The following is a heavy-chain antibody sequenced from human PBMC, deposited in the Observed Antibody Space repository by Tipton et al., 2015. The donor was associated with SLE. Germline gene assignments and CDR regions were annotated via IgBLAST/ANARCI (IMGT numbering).Heavy chain of an antibody. Sequence: QSGAEVKKPGASVKVSCKASGYTFTSYDINWVRQATGQGLEWMGWMNPNSGGTNYAQKFQGRVTMTRDTSISTAYMELSRLRSDDTAVYYCATRLLDIVVVPAAIGGMNYWGQGTLVTVSS. CDR1: GYTFTSYD. J-gene: IGHJ4*02. V-gene: IGHV1-2*02. CDR3: ATRLLDIVVVPAAIGGMNY. D-gene: IGHD2-2*02. CDR2: MNPNSGGT.